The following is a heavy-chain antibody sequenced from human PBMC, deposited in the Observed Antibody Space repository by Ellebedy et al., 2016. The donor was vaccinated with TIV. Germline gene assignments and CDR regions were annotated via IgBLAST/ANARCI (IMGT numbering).Heavy chain of an antibody. Sequence: MPSETLSLTCTVSGGSITNSYWSWIRQSPGRGLEFIGYIYHSGSTKYNPSLERRVTISVDTSKNQFSLRLTSVTAADTAVYFCASYLVGGSQWFDPWGQGTLVTVSS. CDR3: ASYLVGGSQWFDP. CDR1: GGSITNSY. J-gene: IGHJ5*02. D-gene: IGHD3-10*01. V-gene: IGHV4-59*01. CDR2: IYHSGST.